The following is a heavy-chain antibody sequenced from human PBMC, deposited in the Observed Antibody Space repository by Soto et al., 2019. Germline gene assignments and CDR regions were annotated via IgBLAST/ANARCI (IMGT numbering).Heavy chain of an antibody. CDR1: GGSISSSSYY. J-gene: IGHJ6*03. Sequence: PSETLSLTCTVSGGSISSSSYYWGWIRQPPGKGLEWIGSIYYGGTTYYSPSLRSRVTISVDTSKNQFSLNLSSVTAADTAVYYCARREGYYYMDVWGKGTTVTVSS. CDR3: ARREGYYYMDV. V-gene: IGHV4-39*01. D-gene: IGHD1-26*01. CDR2: IYYGGTT.